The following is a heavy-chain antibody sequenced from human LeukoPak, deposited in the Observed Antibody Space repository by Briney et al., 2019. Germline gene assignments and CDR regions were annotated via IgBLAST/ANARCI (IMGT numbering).Heavy chain of an antibody. CDR3: ARVVGYCSSTSCLNWFDP. J-gene: IGHJ5*02. D-gene: IGHD2-2*03. V-gene: IGHV4-30-4*02. CDR1: GGSLSSGDYY. CDR2: IYYSGST. Sequence: SETLSLTCTVSGGSLSSGDYYWGWVRQPPGRGLEWVGYIYYSGSTYYNPSLKSRVTISVDTSKNQFSLKLSSVTAADTAVYYCARVVGYCSSTSCLNWFDPWGQGTLVTVSS.